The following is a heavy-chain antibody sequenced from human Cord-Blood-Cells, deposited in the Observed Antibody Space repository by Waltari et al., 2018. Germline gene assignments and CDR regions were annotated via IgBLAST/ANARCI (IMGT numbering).Heavy chain of an antibody. D-gene: IGHD3-10*01. CDR2: IIPIFGTA. V-gene: IGHV1-69*01. J-gene: IGHJ4*02. CDR3: AREGLDGSGSYYFDY. Sequence: QVQLVQSGAEVKKPGSSVKVSCKASGGTFGSYAISWLRQAPGQGLEWMGGIIPIFGTANYAQKFQGRVTITADESTSTAYMELSSLRSEDTAVYYCAREGLDGSGSYYFDYWGQGTLVTVSS. CDR1: GGTFGSYA.